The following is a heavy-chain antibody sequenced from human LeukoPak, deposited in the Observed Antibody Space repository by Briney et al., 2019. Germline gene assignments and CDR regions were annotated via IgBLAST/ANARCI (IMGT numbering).Heavy chain of an antibody. J-gene: IGHJ4*02. D-gene: IGHD6-6*01. V-gene: IGHV4-4*09. CDR3: ARLTRLSTSPDRYYLDY. CDR2: IYTSGGT. Sequence: KASETLSLTCTVSGGSISSYYWSWIRQPPGKGLEWIGYIYTSGGTNYIPSLKGRVTISIDTSKNQFSLKLSSVTAADSAVYYCARLTRLSTSPDRYYLDYWGQGTLVTVSS. CDR1: GGSISSYY.